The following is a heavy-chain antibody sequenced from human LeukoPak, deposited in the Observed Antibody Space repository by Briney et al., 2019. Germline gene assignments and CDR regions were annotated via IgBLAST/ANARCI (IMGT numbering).Heavy chain of an antibody. V-gene: IGHV3-13*04. J-gene: IGHJ4*02. CDR1: GFTFSSYD. D-gene: IGHD1-26*01. CDR3: ARGMGATTQSLFDQ. Sequence: PGGSLRLSCAASGFTFSSYDMHWVRQATGKGLEWVSGIGTTGDTYYPGSVKGRFTTSRENAKNSLYLQMNSLRAGDTAVYYCARGMGATTQSLFDQWGQGTLVTVSS. CDR2: IGTTGDT.